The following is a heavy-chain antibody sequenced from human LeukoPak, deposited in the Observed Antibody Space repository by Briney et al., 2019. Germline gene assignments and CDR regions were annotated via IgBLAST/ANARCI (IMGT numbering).Heavy chain of an antibody. Sequence: SETLSLTCTVSGGSISSYYWSWIRQPPGKGLEWIGYIYYSGSTNYNPSLKSRVTISVDTSKNQFSLKLSSVTAADTAVYYCARVGLYYYDSSGYAEYYFDYWGQGTLVTVSS. J-gene: IGHJ4*02. D-gene: IGHD3-22*01. CDR3: ARVGLYYYDSSGYAEYYFDY. CDR1: GGSISSYY. CDR2: IYYSGST. V-gene: IGHV4-59*01.